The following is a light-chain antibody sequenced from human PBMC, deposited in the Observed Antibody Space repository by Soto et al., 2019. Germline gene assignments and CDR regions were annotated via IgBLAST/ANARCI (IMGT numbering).Light chain of an antibody. V-gene: IGKV1-39*01. CDR3: EQSYATPYP. CDR1: QNIGKY. Sequence: DIQMTQSPSSQSAVVGDRVTITCRASQNIGKYLNWYQQKPGKAPNLLIYAASSLQSGVPPRFSGSGSGTDFTLTIRSLQPEDFATYYCEQSYATPYPFGQGTKLEIK. CDR2: AAS. J-gene: IGKJ2*01.